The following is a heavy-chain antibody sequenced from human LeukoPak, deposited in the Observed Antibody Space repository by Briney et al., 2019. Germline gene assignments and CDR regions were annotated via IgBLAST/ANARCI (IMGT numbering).Heavy chain of an antibody. J-gene: IGHJ4*02. D-gene: IGHD2-2*01. V-gene: IGHV3-30-3*01. CDR3: AKGEYQLLWGLIVDY. Sequence: GGSLRLSCAASGFTFSSYAMHWVRQAPGKGLELVAVISYDGSNKYYADSVKGRFTISRDNSKNTLYLQMNSLRAEDTAVYYCAKGEYQLLWGLIVDYWGQGTLVTVSS. CDR2: ISYDGSNK. CDR1: GFTFSSYA.